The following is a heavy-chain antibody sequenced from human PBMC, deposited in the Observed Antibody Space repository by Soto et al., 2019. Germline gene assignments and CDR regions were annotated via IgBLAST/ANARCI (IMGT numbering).Heavy chain of an antibody. V-gene: IGHV3-74*01. Sequence: GSLRLSCAAAGFTFSSYWMHWVRQAPGKGLVWVSRINSDGSSTSYADSVKGRFTISRDNAKNTLYLQMNSLRAEDTAVYYCARGGSSSSVYNWFDPWGQGTLVTVSS. CDR1: GFTFSSYW. J-gene: IGHJ5*02. CDR2: INSDGSST. D-gene: IGHD6-6*01. CDR3: ARGGSSSSVYNWFDP.